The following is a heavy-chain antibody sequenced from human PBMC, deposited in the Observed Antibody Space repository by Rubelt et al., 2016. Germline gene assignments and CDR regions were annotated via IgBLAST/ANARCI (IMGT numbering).Heavy chain of an antibody. J-gene: IGHJ4*02. Sequence: QVPGKGLVWVSRINSDGSSTSYVDSVKGRFTISRDNAKNTLYLQMNSLRDEDTAIYYCAKDLRWGFDYWGQGTLVTVSS. D-gene: IGHD4-23*01. V-gene: IGHV3-74*01. CDR2: INSDGSST. CDR3: AKDLRWGFDY.